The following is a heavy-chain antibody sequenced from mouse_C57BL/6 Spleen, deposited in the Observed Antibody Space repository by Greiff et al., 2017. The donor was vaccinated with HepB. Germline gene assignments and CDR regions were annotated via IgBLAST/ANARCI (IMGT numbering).Heavy chain of an antibody. CDR2: INPSSGYT. J-gene: IGHJ3*01. D-gene: IGHD1-1*01. CDR3: ARWARGSSPWFAY. V-gene: IGHV1-7*01. Sequence: QVQLQQSGAELAKPGASVKLSCKASGYTFTSYWMHWVKQRPGQGLEWIGYINPSSGYTKYNQKFKDKATLTADKSSSTAYMQLSSLTYEDSAVYYCARWARGSSPWFAYWGQGTLVTVSA. CDR1: GYTFTSYW.